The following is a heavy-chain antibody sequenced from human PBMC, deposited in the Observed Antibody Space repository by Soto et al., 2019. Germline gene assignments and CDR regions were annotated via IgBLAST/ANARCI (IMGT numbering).Heavy chain of an antibody. CDR2: IFPGDSDT. V-gene: IGHV5-51*01. D-gene: IGHD3-9*01. Sequence: KGAECRCVDFGVGRIRKKPGKGLEWMGIIFPGDSDTVYSPSFQGQVTISVDKSIGTAYLQWSGLKASDTAMYYCASQIGLQGVSRYFDYWGQRPLVTLSS. J-gene: IGHJ4*02. CDR1: ECRCVDFG. CDR3: ASQIGLQGVSRYFDY.